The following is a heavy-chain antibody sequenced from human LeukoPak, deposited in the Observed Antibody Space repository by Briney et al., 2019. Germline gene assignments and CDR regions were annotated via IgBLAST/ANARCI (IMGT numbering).Heavy chain of an antibody. Sequence: SETLSLTCTVSGGSISSYYWSWIRRPPGKGLEWIGYIFYSGSTNYNPSLKSRVTISVDTSKNQFSLKLRSVTAADTAVYYCARGSGIYYPPDYWGQGTLVTVSS. CDR3: ARGSGIYYPPDY. D-gene: IGHD1-26*01. CDR1: GGSISSYY. V-gene: IGHV4-59*01. CDR2: IFYSGST. J-gene: IGHJ4*02.